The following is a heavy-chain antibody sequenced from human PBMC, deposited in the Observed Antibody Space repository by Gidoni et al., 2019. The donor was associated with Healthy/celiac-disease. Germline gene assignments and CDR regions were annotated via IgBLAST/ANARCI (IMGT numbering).Heavy chain of an antibody. J-gene: IGHJ6*02. D-gene: IGHD6-19*01. CDR2: ISYDVSNK. V-gene: IGHV3-30-3*01. CDR3: ARRKEESRLYYGMDV. Sequence: QVQLVESGGGVVKPGRSLRLSCAASGFTFSSYARHWVRQAPGKGLEWVAVISYDVSNKYYADSVKGRFTISRDNSKNTLYLQMNSLRADDTAVYYCARRKEESRLYYGMDVWGQGTTVTVSS. CDR1: GFTFSSYA.